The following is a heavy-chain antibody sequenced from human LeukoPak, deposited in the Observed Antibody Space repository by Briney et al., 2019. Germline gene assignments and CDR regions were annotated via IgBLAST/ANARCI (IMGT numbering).Heavy chain of an antibody. CDR1: GFTFDDYA. Sequence: PGGSLRLSCAASGFTFDDYAMHWVRQAPGKGLEWVSGISWNSGSIGYADSVKGRFTISRDNAKNSLYLQMNSLRAEDTALYYCAKDCGDYYFDYWGQGTLVTGSS. V-gene: IGHV3-9*01. D-gene: IGHD4-17*01. J-gene: IGHJ4*02. CDR3: AKDCGDYYFDY. CDR2: ISWNSGSI.